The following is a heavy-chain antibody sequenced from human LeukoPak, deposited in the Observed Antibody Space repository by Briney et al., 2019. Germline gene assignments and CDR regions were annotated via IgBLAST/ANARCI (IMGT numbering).Heavy chain of an antibody. Sequence: GGSLRLSCAASGFIFSSYNMNWVRQAPGKGLGWVSSINSRSSDVYYADSVQGQLTIPSDNTKSSLFLQMDSLRAEDTAVYYCASTIVTTVYPPGWYFDLWGRGTQVTVSS. J-gene: IGHJ2*01. CDR3: ASTIVTTVYPPGWYFDL. CDR2: INSRSSDV. D-gene: IGHD4-17*01. CDR1: GFIFSSYN. V-gene: IGHV3-21*06.